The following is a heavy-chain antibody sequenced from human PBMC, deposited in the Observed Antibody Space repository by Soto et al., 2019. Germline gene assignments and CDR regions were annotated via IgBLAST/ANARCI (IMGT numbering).Heavy chain of an antibody. J-gene: IGHJ4*02. CDR3: AKEKDLDRDGPFDY. V-gene: IGHV3-9*01. CDR1: GFSFDDYG. D-gene: IGHD2-2*03. Sequence: EMQLVESGGGSVQPGRSLRLSCAASGFSFDDYGMHWVRQGPGKGLEWVSGISWNSGDIYYADSVKGRFTISRDNAKKSLYLQMNSLRTEDTALYYCAKEKDLDRDGPFDYWGQGILVTVSS. CDR2: ISWNSGDI.